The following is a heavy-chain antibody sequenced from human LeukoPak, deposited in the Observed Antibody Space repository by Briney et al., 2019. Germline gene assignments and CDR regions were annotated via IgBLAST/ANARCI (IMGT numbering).Heavy chain of an antibody. V-gene: IGHV3-33*01. D-gene: IGHD3-22*01. CDR1: GFTFSSYG. CDR2: IWFDGTNR. J-gene: IGHJ4*02. CDR3: ARDIYDSSGYHYFDY. Sequence: PGRSLRLSCAASGFTFSSYGMHWVRQAPGKGLEWVAVIWFDGTNRYCGDSVKGRFTISRDSSKNTLYLQMNSLRAEDTAVYYCARDIYDSSGYHYFDYWGQGTLVTVST.